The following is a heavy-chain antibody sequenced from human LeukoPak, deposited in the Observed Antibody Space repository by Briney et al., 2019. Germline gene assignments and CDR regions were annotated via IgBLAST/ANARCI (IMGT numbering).Heavy chain of an antibody. D-gene: IGHD2-2*02. CDR2: ISNTGSGI. CDR1: GFTFSDHF. CDR3: ARDRQPSVYNGLNI. V-gene: IGHV3-11*01. J-gene: IGHJ6*02. Sequence: GGSLRLSCAASGFTFSDHFMSWIRQAPRKGLEWISYISNTGSGIYYADSVKGRFTISRDNAKNSLDLQINSLRVEDTGVYYCARDRQPSVYNGLNIWGQGTTVTVSS.